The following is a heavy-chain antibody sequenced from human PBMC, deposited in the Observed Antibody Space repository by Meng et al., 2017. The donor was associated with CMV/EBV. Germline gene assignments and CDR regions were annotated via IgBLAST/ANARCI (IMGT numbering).Heavy chain of an antibody. V-gene: IGHV1-2*02. CDR2: INPNSGGT. J-gene: IGHJ6*02. D-gene: IGHD4-11*01. CDR1: GYTFTGYY. Sequence: ASVKVSCKASGYTFTGYYMHWVRQAPGQGLEWMGWINPNSGGTNYAQKFQGRVTMTRDTSISIAYMELSRLRSDDTAVYYCARGMTTDYYYYGMDVWGQGTTVTVSS. CDR3: ARGMTTDYYYYGMDV.